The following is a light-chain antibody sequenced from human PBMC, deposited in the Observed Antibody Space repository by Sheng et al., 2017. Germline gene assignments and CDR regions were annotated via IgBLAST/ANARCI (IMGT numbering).Light chain of an antibody. Sequence: EIVMTQSPGTLSVSPGERATLSCRASQSVSNNLAWYQQKPGQAPRLLIYGASTRATGIPARVRGSGSGTEFTLTISSLQSEDFAVYYCQQYNNWPQTFGQGTKVEIK. CDR3: QQYNNWPQT. V-gene: IGKV3-15*01. J-gene: IGKJ1*01. CDR1: QSVSNN. CDR2: GAS.